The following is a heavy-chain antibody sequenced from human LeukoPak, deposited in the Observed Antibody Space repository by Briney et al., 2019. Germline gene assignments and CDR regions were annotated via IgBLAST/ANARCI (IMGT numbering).Heavy chain of an antibody. D-gene: IGHD3-22*01. J-gene: IGHJ4*02. CDR3: AGSAYHYDSSGYYMVDY. V-gene: IGHV3-74*03. CDR2: IKNDGSTT. CDR1: GFSFRNYW. Sequence: GGSLRLSCVASGFSFRNYWMHWVRQPPGKGLVWVSRIKNDGSTTKYADSVKGRFTISRDNAKNTLYLQMNSLRVEDTAVYYCAGSAYHYDSSGYYMVDYWGQGTLVSVSS.